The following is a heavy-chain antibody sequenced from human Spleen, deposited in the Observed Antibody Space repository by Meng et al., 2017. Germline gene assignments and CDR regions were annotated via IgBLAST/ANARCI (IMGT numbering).Heavy chain of an antibody. CDR3: ASSYYDSSGYVSPIDY. CDR1: GGTFSSYA. V-gene: IGHV1-69*06. J-gene: IGHJ4*02. Sequence: VELVQSGAEVKKPGSSVKVSCKASGGTFSSYAISWVRQAPGQGLERMGGIIPIFGTANYAQKFQGRVTITADKSTSTAYMELSSLRSEDTAVYYCASSYYDSSGYVSPIDYWGQGTLVTVSS. D-gene: IGHD3-22*01. CDR2: IIPIFGTA.